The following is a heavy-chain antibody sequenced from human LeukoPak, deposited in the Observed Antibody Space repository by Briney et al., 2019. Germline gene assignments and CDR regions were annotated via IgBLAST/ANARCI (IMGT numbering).Heavy chain of an antibody. CDR1: GYTFTSYD. V-gene: IGHV1-8*03. Sequence: GASVKVSCKASGYTFTSYDINWVRQATGQGLEWMGWMNPNSGNTGYAQKFQGRVTITRNTSISTAYMELRSLRSDDTAVYYCARDITGYGAFDIWGQGTMVTVSS. CDR3: ARDITGYGAFDI. CDR2: MNPNSGNT. D-gene: IGHD3-9*01. J-gene: IGHJ3*02.